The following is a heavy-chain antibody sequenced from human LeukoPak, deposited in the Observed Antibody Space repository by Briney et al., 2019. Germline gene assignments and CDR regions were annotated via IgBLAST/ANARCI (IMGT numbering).Heavy chain of an antibody. CDR1: GGSFSGYY. Sequence: PSETLSLTCAVYGGSFSGYYWSWIRQPPGKGLEWIGEINHSGSTNYNPSLKSRVTISVDTSKNQFSLKLSSVTAADTAVYYCARGTYSSGWYLQYYYYYGMDVWGQGTTVTVSS. CDR3: ARGTYSSGWYLQYYYYYGMDV. V-gene: IGHV4-34*01. J-gene: IGHJ6*02. CDR2: INHSGST. D-gene: IGHD6-19*01.